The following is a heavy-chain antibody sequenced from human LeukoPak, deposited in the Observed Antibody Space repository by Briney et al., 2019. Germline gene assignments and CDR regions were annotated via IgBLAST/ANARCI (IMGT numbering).Heavy chain of an antibody. D-gene: IGHD6-19*01. V-gene: IGHV3-48*03. CDR1: GFIFSAYE. CDR2: ISNSGSTI. J-gene: IGHJ4*02. Sequence: SLRLSCAASGFIFSAYEMNWVRQAPGRGPEWISYISNSGSTIYYADSVRGRFTMSRDNAKTLYLQMNSLRAEDTAVYYCARAPGDTSGGRGNSSDYWGQGALVTVSS. CDR3: ARAPGDTSGGRGNSSDY.